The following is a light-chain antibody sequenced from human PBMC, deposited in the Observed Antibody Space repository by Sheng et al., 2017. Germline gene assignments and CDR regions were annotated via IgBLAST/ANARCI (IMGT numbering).Light chain of an antibody. CDR3: QQYGSSPRGT. J-gene: IGKJ1*01. CDR1: QSVSSY. Sequence: EIVLTQSPATLSLSPGERATLSCRASQSVSSYLAWYQQKPGQAPRLLIYGASSRATGIPDRFSGSGSGTDFTLTISRLEPEDFAVYYCQQYGSSPRGTFGQGTKVEIK. CDR2: GAS. V-gene: IGKV3-20*01.